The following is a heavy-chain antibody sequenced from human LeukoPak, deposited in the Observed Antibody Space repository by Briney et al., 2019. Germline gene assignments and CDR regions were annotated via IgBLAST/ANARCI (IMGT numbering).Heavy chain of an antibody. J-gene: IGHJ4*02. Sequence: PAGGSLRLSCAASGFTFSTYGMFWVRQAPGKGLEWVAFIRHDGSNKYYADSVKGRFIISRDNSRNTLYLQMNSLRPEDTAVYYCAKDRPVYYDGSGYFDYWGQGTLVTVSS. CDR1: GFTFSTYG. CDR2: IRHDGSNK. D-gene: IGHD3-10*01. CDR3: AKDRPVYYDGSGYFDY. V-gene: IGHV3-30*02.